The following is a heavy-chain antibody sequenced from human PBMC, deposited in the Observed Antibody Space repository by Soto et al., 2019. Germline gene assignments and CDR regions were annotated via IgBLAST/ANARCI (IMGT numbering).Heavy chain of an antibody. J-gene: IGHJ4*02. CDR2: IIPSFGTA. D-gene: IGHD6-13*01. V-gene: IGHV1-69*01. CDR3: AREGPDGYSEPPLDY. CDR1: GGTFSSYA. Sequence: QVQLVQSGAEVKKPGSSVKVSCKASGGTFSSYAISWVRQAPGQGLEWMGGIIPSFGTANYAQKFQGRVTITADESTSTAYMELSSLRSEYTAVYYCAREGPDGYSEPPLDYWGQGTLVTVSS.